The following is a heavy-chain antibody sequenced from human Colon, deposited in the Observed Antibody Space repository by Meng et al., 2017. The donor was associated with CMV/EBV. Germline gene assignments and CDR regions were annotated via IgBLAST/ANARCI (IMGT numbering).Heavy chain of an antibody. J-gene: IGHJ4*02. CDR3: ARSWIQLWFFDY. CDR1: AGAISSISYY. D-gene: IGHD5-18*01. V-gene: IGHV4-39*07. CDR2: IYYSGST. Sequence: CTVAAGAISSISYYWRWIRQPPGKGLEWIGNIYYSGSTYYNPSLKSRVTVSVDTSKNQFSLRLSSVTAADTAVYYCARSWIQLWFFDYWGQGTLVTVSS.